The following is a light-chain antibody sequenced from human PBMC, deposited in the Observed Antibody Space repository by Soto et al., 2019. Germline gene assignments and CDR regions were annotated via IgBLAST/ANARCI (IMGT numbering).Light chain of an antibody. Sequence: QSALTQPPSASGSPGQSVTISCTGTSSDVGGYKYVSWYQQHPGKAPKLIIHEVSSRPSGLSNRFSGSKSGNTASLTISGLQAEDEADYYCSSYTSSATLVFGVGTKLTVL. CDR2: EVS. V-gene: IGLV2-14*01. CDR1: SSDVGGYKY. CDR3: SSYTSSATLV. J-gene: IGLJ2*01.